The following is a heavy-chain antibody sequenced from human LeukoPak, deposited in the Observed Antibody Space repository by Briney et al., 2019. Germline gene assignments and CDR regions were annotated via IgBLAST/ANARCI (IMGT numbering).Heavy chain of an antibody. CDR2: ISWNSGSI. Sequence: GGSLRLCCAASGFTFDDYAMHWVRQAPGKGLEWVSGISWNSGSIGYADSVKGRFTISRDNAKNSLYLQMNSLRAEDTALYYCAKDMGWRATTVTSYFDYWGQGTLVTVSS. CDR1: GFTFDDYA. CDR3: AKDMGWRATTVTSYFDY. D-gene: IGHD4-17*01. J-gene: IGHJ4*02. V-gene: IGHV3-9*01.